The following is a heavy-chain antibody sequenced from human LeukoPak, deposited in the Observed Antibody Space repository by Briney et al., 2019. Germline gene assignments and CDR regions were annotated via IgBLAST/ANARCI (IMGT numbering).Heavy chain of an antibody. CDR3: ARRGDSSSSLWFDR. CDR2: IYYSGST. D-gene: IGHD6-6*01. Sequence: PSETLSLTCTVSGGSISSSSNPWSWIRQPPGKRLEWIGTIYYSGSTYYNPSLKSRVIISVDRSKNQFSLKLSSVTAADTAVYYCARRGDSSSSLWFDRWGQGTLVTVSS. J-gene: IGHJ5*02. CDR1: GGSISSSSNP. V-gene: IGHV4-39*01.